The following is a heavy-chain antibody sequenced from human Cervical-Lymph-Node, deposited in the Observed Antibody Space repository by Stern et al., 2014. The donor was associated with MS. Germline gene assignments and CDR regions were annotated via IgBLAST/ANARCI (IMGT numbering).Heavy chain of an antibody. CDR3: ARASGHYYDSSGYYNFDY. V-gene: IGHV3-13*01. CDR1: GFTFSSYD. J-gene: IGHJ4*02. D-gene: IGHD3-22*01. Sequence: EVQLVESGGGLVQPGGSLRLSCAASGFTFSSYDMHWVRQATGKGLEWVSGVASDGDTYYPGSVKGRFTISTENAKNSLYLQMNSLRAGDTAVYYCARASGHYYDSSGYYNFDYWGQGTLVTVSS. CDR2: VASDGDT.